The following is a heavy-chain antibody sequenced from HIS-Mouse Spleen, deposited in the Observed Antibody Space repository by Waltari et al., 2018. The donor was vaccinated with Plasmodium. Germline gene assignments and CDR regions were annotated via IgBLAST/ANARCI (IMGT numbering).Heavy chain of an antibody. D-gene: IGHD6-13*01. Sequence: QVQLVESGGGVVQPGRSLRLSCAASGFTFSSYGMHWVRQAPGKGVGWGEVISDDGSNQYYADSVQGRFTISRDNSKNTLYLQMNSLRAEDTAVYYCAKDRRSSSWYVDYWGQGTLVTVSS. CDR2: ISDDGSNQ. CDR1: GFTFSSYG. V-gene: IGHV3-30*18. CDR3: AKDRRSSSWYVDY. J-gene: IGHJ4*02.